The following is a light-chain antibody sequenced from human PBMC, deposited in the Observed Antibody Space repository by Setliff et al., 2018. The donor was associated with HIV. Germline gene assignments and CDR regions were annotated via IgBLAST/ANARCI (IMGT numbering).Light chain of an antibody. CDR2: DVS. V-gene: IGLV2-11*01. J-gene: IGLJ1*01. Sequence: QSALTQPRSVFGSPGQSVTFSCTGSSSDVGAYNFVSWYQQHPGKAPQLILYDVSKRPSGVPDRFSGSKSGDTASLTISGLQSEDEADYYCCSYAGSDTYIFGTGTKV. CDR1: SSDVGAYNF. CDR3: CSYAGSDTYI.